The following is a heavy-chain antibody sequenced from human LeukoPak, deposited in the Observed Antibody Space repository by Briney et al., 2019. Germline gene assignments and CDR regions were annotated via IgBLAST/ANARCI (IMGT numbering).Heavy chain of an antibody. J-gene: IGHJ6*03. Sequence: ASVKVSCKASGYTFTNYDINWVRQATGQGLEWMGWMNPNSGNTGYAQKFQGRVIMTRNTSISTGYMELSSLRSDDTAVYYCARADYYGSGMYYCYYMDVWGKGTTVTISS. CDR3: ARADYYGSGMYYCYYMDV. V-gene: IGHV1-8*01. D-gene: IGHD3-10*01. CDR1: GYTFTNYD. CDR2: MNPNSGNT.